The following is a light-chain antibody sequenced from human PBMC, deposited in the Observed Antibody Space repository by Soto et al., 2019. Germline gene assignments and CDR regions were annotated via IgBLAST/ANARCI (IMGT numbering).Light chain of an antibody. V-gene: IGKV3-20*01. CDR1: QSVSTSY. CDR2: GAS. CDR3: QQYGSSRWT. J-gene: IGKJ1*01. Sequence: EIVLTQSPGTLSLSPGERATLSCRASQSVSTSYLAWYQQKPGQAPRLLIYGASTRATGIPDRFSGSGSGTDFTLTIITLESEDVAVYYCQQYGSSRWTFGQGIKV.